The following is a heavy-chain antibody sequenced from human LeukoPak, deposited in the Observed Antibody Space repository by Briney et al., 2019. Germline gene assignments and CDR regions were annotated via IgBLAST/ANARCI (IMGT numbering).Heavy chain of an antibody. CDR1: GYTLTELS. CDR3: AREGVTTTIFGVVIHSYFDY. J-gene: IGHJ4*02. CDR2: FDPEDGET. V-gene: IGHV1-24*01. Sequence: ASVKVSCKVSGYTLTELSMHWVRQAPGKGLEWMGGFDPEDGETIYVQKFQGRVTMTEDTSTDTAYMELSSLRSEDTAVYYCAREGVTTTIFGVVIHSYFDYWGQGTLVTVSS. D-gene: IGHD3-3*01.